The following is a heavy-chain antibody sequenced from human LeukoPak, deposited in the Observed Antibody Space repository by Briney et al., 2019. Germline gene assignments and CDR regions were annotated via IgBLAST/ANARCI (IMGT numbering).Heavy chain of an antibody. Sequence: SETLSLTCAVYGGSFSGYYWSWIRQPPGKGLEWIGEINHSGSTNYNPSLKSRVTISVDTSKNQFSLKLSSVTAADTAVYYCARVKWHIVVVPAAIVYYYYMDVWGKGTTVTVFS. CDR3: ARVKWHIVVVPAAIVYYYYMDV. CDR1: GGSFSGYY. CDR2: INHSGST. J-gene: IGHJ6*03. D-gene: IGHD2-2*02. V-gene: IGHV4-34*01.